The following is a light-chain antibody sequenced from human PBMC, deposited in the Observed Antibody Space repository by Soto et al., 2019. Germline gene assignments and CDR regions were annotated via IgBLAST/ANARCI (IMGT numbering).Light chain of an antibody. Sequence: EVVLTRSPGTLSLSRGERATLSCRASERIYSAYLGWYQQKPGQAPRLLIYGTSSRATGIPDRFSGSGSGTDFTLTISRLEPEDFAVYYCQQYGNSPITFGQGTRLEI. CDR3: QQYGNSPIT. CDR2: GTS. J-gene: IGKJ5*01. CDR1: ERIYSAY. V-gene: IGKV3-20*01.